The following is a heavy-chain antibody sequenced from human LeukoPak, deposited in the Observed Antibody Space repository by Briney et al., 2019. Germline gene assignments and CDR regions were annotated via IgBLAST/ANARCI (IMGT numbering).Heavy chain of an antibody. V-gene: IGHV4-38-2*01. J-gene: IGHJ6*03. CDR2: IYHSGST. CDR3: ARLTSSTSSPRYYYYYYYMDV. D-gene: IGHD2-2*01. Sequence: SGTLSLTCAVSGYSLSSGYYWGWIRQPPGKGLEWIGSIYHSGSTYYNPSLKSRVTISVDTSKKQFSPKLSSVTAADTAVYYCARLTSSTSSPRYYYYYYYMDVWGKGTTVTVSS. CDR1: GYSLSSGYY.